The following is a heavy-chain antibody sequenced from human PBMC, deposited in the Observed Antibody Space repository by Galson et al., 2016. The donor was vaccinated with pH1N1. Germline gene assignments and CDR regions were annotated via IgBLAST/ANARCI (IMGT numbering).Heavy chain of an antibody. D-gene: IGHD4-17*01. V-gene: IGHV5-51*01. CDR1: GYKFASSW. CDR3: ARQNDYGDYRGDAFDI. Sequence: QSGAEVKKPGESLKISCKGSGYKFASSWIVWVRQMPGKGLEWMGIIWLGGSLIRYKPSFQGQVTLSAGKSINIVYLEGSSLKASDTATYYCARQNDYGDYRGDAFDIWGQGTLVTVSS. CDR2: IWLGGSLI. J-gene: IGHJ3*02.